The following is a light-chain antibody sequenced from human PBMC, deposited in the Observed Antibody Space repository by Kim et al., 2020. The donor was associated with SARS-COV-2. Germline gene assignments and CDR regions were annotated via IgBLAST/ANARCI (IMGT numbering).Light chain of an antibody. CDR1: KLGDKY. CDR3: QAWDSSTGGV. CDR2: RDN. Sequence: SYELTQPPSVSVSPGQTASITCSGDKLGDKYAHWYQQKPGQSPVLVIYRDNKRPSGIPERFSGSNSGNTATLTISGTQAMDEADYYCQAWDSSTGGVFGGGTQLTVL. J-gene: IGLJ3*02. V-gene: IGLV3-1*01.